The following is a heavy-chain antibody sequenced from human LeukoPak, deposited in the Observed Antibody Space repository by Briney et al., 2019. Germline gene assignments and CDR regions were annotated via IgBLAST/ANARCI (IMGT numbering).Heavy chain of an antibody. CDR2: IIPIFGTA. V-gene: IGHV1-69*13. CDR1: GGTFSSYA. J-gene: IGHJ5*02. CDR3: AQHCSRMSCYSRGSNWFDP. D-gene: IGHD2-2*01. Sequence: SVKVSCKASGGTFSSYAISWVRQAPGQGLEWMGGIIPIFGTANYAQKFQGRVTITADESTSTAYMELSSLRSEDTAVYYCAQHCSRMSCYSRGSNWFDPWGQGTLVTVSS.